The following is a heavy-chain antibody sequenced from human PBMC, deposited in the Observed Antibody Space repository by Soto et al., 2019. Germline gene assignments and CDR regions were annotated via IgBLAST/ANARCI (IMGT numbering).Heavy chain of an antibody. CDR3: ARHREQWLKWFDP. D-gene: IGHD6-19*01. J-gene: IGHJ5*02. CDR2: IYYSWST. Sequence: SETLSLTCTVSGGSISSSSYYWGWIRQPPGKGLEWIGSIYYSWSTYYNPSLKSRVTISVDTSKNQFSLKLSSVTAADTAVYYCARHREQWLKWFDPWGQGTLVTVSS. CDR1: GGSISSSSYY. V-gene: IGHV4-39*01.